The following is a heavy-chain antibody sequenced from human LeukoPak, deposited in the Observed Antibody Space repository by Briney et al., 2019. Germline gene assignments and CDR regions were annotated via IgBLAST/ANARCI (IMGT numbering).Heavy chain of an antibody. Sequence: PGGSLRLSCGASGXTFSSYWRSWVRQAPGKGLELGANTKQDESGKYYVASVKGRFTISRDNTKSSLYLQMNSLRAEDTAVYYCARLGSGYNFDNWGQGTLVTVSS. V-gene: IGHV3-7*04. CDR3: ARLGSGYNFDN. D-gene: IGHD3-22*01. CDR1: GXTFSSYW. J-gene: IGHJ4*02. CDR2: TKQDESGK.